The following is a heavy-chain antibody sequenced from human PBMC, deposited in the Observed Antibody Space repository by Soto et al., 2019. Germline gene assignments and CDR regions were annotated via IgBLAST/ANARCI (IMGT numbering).Heavy chain of an antibody. Sequence: QVQLVESGGGVVQPGRSLRLSCAASGFTFSSYAMHWVRQAPGKGLEWVAVISYDGSNKYYADSVKGRFTIPRNNSKNTLYLQMNSLRAEDTAVYYCARADYGGDYFDYWGQGTLVTVSS. CDR1: GFTFSSYA. J-gene: IGHJ4*02. D-gene: IGHD4-17*01. V-gene: IGHV3-30-3*01. CDR2: ISYDGSNK. CDR3: ARADYGGDYFDY.